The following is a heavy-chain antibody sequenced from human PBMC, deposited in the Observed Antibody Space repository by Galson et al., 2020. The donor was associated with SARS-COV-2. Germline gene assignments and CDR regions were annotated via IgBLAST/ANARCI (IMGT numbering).Heavy chain of an antibody. CDR1: GGSISTYY. D-gene: IGHD3-10*01. J-gene: IGHJ4*02. V-gene: IGHV4-59*08. CDR3: ARLPVVRGVDS. Sequence: SETLYLTCTVSGGSISTYYWSWTRQPPGKGLEWIGYLYYGGHTNYNPSLQSRVTISVDTSKSQFSLKLNSVTAADTAVYYCARLPVVRGVDSWGQGILVTVTS. CDR2: LYYGGHT.